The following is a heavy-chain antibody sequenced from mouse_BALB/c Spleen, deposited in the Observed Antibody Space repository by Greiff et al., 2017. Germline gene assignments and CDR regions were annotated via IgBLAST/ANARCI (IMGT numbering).Heavy chain of an antibody. CDR3: ARGEEVRRYYAMDY. V-gene: IGHV5-17*02. CDR2: ISSGSSTI. Sequence: EVKLVESGGGLVQPGGSRKLSCAASGFTFSSFGMHWVRQAPEKGLEWVAYISSGSSTIYYADTVKGRFTISRDNPKNTLFLQMTSLRSEDTAMYYCARGEEVRRYYAMDYWGQGTSVTVSS. D-gene: IGHD2-14*01. CDR1: GFTFSSFG. J-gene: IGHJ4*01.